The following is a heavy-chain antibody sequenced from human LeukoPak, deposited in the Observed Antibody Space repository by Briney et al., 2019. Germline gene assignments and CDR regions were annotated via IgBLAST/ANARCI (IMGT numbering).Heavy chain of an antibody. V-gene: IGHV4-34*01. Sequence: SETLSLTCAVYGGSFSGYYWSWIRQPPGKGLEWIGEINHSGSTNYNPSLKSRVTISVDTSKNQFSLKLSSVTAADTAVYYCASSFWSGYLFDYWGQGTLVTVSS. D-gene: IGHD3-3*01. CDR1: GGSFSGYY. CDR2: INHSGST. J-gene: IGHJ4*02. CDR3: ASSFWSGYLFDY.